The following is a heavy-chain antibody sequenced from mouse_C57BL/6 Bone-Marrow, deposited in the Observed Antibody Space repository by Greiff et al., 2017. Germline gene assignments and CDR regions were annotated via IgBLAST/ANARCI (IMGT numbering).Heavy chain of an antibody. CDR1: GFTFTSYG. Sequence: VKLMESGAELARPGASVKLSCTASGFTFTSYGIRWVQQRTGQGLEWIGKICTRSSNTYYNEKLKGKATMTADKSSSTAYMELRSLTSEDSAVVFYARVSYDPFAYWGQGTLVTVSA. CDR2: ICTRSSNT. CDR3: ARVSYDPFAY. J-gene: IGHJ3*01. D-gene: IGHD2-3*01. V-gene: IGHV1-81*01.